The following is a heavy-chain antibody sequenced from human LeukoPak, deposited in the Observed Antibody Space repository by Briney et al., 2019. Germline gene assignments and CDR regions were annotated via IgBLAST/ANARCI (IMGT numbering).Heavy chain of an antibody. D-gene: IGHD3-10*01. CDR3: ARAPSPYYGSGSYYRDYYYYGMDV. CDR2: TYYRSKWYN. Sequence: SQTLSLTCAISGDSVSSNSAAWNWIRHSPSRGLEWLGRTYYRSKWYNDYAVSVKSRITINPDTSKNQFSLQLNSVTPEDTAVYYCARAPSPYYGSGSYYRDYYYYGMDVWGQGTTVTVSS. J-gene: IGHJ6*02. V-gene: IGHV6-1*01. CDR1: GDSVSSNSAA.